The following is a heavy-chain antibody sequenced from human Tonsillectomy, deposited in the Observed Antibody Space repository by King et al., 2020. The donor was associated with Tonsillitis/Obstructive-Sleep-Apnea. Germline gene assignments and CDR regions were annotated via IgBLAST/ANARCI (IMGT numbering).Heavy chain of an antibody. CDR1: GFTFRSYA. CDR3: AREGGYSNYLDY. CDR2: ISYDGSNK. D-gene: IGHD4-11*01. Sequence: QLVQSGGGVVQPGRSLRLSCAASGFTFRSYAMHWVRQAPGKGLEWVAVISYDGSNKYYADSVKGRFTISRDNSKNTLYLQMNSLRAEDTAVYYCAREGGYSNYLDYWGQGTLVTVSS. V-gene: IGHV3-30*04. J-gene: IGHJ4*02.